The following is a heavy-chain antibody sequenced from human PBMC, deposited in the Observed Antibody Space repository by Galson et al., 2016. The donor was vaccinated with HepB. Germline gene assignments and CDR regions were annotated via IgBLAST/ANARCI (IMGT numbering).Heavy chain of an antibody. Sequence: SLRLSSAASGFTFSDYNMNWVRQAPGKGLEWVSSIIPSGSYTYYAGSVKGRFTISRDNAKNSLFLQMSSLRAEDTAVYYCASHIFLLRFLVWGKGTTVMVSS. J-gene: IGHJ6*04. D-gene: IGHD3-3*01. CDR3: ASHIFLLRFLV. V-gene: IGHV3-21*01. CDR1: GFTFSDYN. CDR2: IIPSGSYT.